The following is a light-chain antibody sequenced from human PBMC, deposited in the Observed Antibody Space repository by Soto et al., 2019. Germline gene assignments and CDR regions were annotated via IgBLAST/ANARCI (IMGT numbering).Light chain of an antibody. V-gene: IGLV2-11*01. CDR3: CSYAGSNPVV. CDR2: DVS. Sequence: QSVLTQPRSVSGSPGQSVTISCTGTSSDVGAYNFVSWYQQHPGKAPKVMIYDVSERPSGVPDRFSGSKSGNTASLTISGLQAEDEADYYCCSYAGSNPVVFGGGTKLTVL. J-gene: IGLJ3*02. CDR1: SSDVGAYNF.